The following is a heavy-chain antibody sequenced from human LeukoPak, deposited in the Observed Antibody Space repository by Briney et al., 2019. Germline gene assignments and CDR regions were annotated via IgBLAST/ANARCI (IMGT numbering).Heavy chain of an antibody. J-gene: IGHJ3*01. CDR1: GFTFSSYA. CDR3: AKDTVVRGAFDV. D-gene: IGHD4-17*01. Sequence: GSLRLSCAASGFTFSSYAMSWVRQAPGKGLEWVSAISGSGGSTYYADSVKGRFTISRDNSKNTLYLQMNSLRAEDTAVYYCAKDTVVRGAFDVWGQGTMVTVSS. V-gene: IGHV3-23*01. CDR2: ISGSGGST.